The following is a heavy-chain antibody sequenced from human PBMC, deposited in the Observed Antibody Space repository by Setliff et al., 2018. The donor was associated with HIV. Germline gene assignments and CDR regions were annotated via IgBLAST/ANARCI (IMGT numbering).Heavy chain of an antibody. J-gene: IGHJ4*02. CDR1: GFMFDDYG. CDR2: ISYNSGSI. Sequence: GGSLRLSCAASGFMFDDYGMSWVRQAPGKGLEWVSYISYNSGSISYGDSVKGRFTISRDNAKNSLYLQMNSLRAEDTAFYYCAKAVGLQWFGGYFDHWGQGTPVTVSS. V-gene: IGHV3-20*04. D-gene: IGHD3-10*01. CDR3: AKAVGLQWFGGYFDH.